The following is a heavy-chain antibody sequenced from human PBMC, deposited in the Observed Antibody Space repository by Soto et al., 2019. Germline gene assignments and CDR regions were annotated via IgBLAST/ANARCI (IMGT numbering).Heavy chain of an antibody. V-gene: IGHV1-69*13. CDR3: ARSTYYDILTRYPTDYKIDY. CDR1: GGTFSSYA. J-gene: IGHJ4*02. CDR2: IIPIFGTA. Sequence: SVKVSCKASGGTFSSYAISWVRQAPGQGXEWMGGIIPIFGTANYAQKFQGRVTITADESTSTAYMELSSLRSEDTAVYYCARSTYYDILTRYPTDYKIDYWGQGTLVTVSS. D-gene: IGHD3-9*01.